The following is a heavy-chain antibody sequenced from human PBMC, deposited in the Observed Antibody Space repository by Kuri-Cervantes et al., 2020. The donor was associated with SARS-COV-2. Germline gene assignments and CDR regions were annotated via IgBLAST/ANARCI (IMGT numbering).Heavy chain of an antibody. V-gene: IGHV3-21*01. CDR3: ARVGLGGDLDY. CDR1: GFTFSSYS. J-gene: IGHJ4*02. CDR2: ISSSSYI. D-gene: IGHD3-16*01. Sequence: GESLKISCAASGFTFSSYSMNWVRQAPGKGLEWVSSISSSSYIYYADSVKGRFTISRDNAKNSLYLQMNSLRAEDTAVYYCARVGLGGDLDYWGQGTLVTVSS.